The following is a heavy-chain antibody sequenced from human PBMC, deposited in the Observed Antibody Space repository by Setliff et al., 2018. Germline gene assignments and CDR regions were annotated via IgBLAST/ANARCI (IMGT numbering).Heavy chain of an antibody. Sequence: PGGSLRLSCVASGFTFSTYRMHWVRQAPGKGLEWVAVIWDDGGNKYHADSVKGRFTISRDNSKNTLYLQINSLRAEDTAVYYCARVWFGNMDVWGKGTTVTVSS. V-gene: IGHV3-33*08. CDR1: GFTFSTYR. CDR2: IWDDGGNK. D-gene: IGHD3-10*01. CDR3: ARVWFGNMDV. J-gene: IGHJ6*03.